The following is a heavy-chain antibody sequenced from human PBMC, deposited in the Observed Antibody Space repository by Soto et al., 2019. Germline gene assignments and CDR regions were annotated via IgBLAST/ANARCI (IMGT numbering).Heavy chain of an antibody. CDR3: ARGDSTDCSNGVCSFFYNHDMDV. D-gene: IGHD2-8*01. Sequence: ASVKSSCRASGYSFTDYHLHRVRQAPGQGLEWLGRINPKSGGTSTAQKFQGWVTMTTDTSISTASMELTRLTSDDTAIYYCARGDSTDCSNGVCSFFYNHDMDVWG. J-gene: IGHJ6*02. CDR2: INPKSGGT. CDR1: GYSFTDYH. V-gene: IGHV1-2*04.